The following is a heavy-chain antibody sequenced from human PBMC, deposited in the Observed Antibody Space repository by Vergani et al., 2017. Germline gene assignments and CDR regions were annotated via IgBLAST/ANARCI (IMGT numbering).Heavy chain of an antibody. D-gene: IGHD3-3*01. V-gene: IGHV3-30-3*01. CDR2: ISYDGSNK. CDR1: GFTFSSYA. J-gene: IGHJ6*03. Sequence: QVQLVESGGGVVQPGRSLRLSCAASGFTFSSYAMHWVRQAPGKGLEWVAVISYDGSNKYYADSVKGRFTISRDNSKNTLYLQMNSLRAEDTAVYYCASDSPYYDFWSGYYIDYYYYYYMDVWGKGTTVTVSS. CDR3: ASDSPYYDFWSGYYIDYYYYYYMDV.